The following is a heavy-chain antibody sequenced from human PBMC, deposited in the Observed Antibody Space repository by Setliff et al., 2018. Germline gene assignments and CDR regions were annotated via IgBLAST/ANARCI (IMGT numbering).Heavy chain of an antibody. CDR2: IIPIFGTA. J-gene: IGHJ4*02. CDR1: GGTFSSYG. D-gene: IGHD3-22*01. Sequence: ASVKVSCKASGGTFSSYGISWVRQAPGQGLDWMGGIIPIFGTANYAQKFQGRVTITTDDSTNTAYMELSSLRSEDTAVYFCARERGSYDSSTHYTYYFDYWGQGTLVTVSS. CDR3: ARERGSYDSSTHYTYYFDY. V-gene: IGHV1-69*05.